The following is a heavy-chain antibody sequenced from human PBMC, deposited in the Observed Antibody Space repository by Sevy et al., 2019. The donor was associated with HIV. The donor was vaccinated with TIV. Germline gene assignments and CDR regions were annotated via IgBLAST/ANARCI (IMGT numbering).Heavy chain of an antibody. CDR2: ISSSGSRA. Sequence: GGSLRLSCSASGFTFSGSALHWVRQAPGKGLEYVSVISSSGSRAYYAESVRGRFTISRDNSKNTLYLQMRSLRAEDTAVYYSVKDSIFYDSSSGYRPFYYYGMDVWGQGTSVTVSS. V-gene: IGHV3-64D*09. CDR1: GFTFSGSA. D-gene: IGHD3-3*01. CDR3: VKDSIFYDSSSGYRPFYYYGMDV. J-gene: IGHJ6*02.